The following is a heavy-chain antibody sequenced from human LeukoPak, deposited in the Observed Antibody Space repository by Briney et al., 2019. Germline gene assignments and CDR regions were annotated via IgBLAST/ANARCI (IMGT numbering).Heavy chain of an antibody. D-gene: IGHD1-1*01. V-gene: IGHV1-69*01. CDR2: IIPIFGTA. CDR3: AREGSAGTWYFDL. Sequence: ASVKVFCKASGGTFSSYAISWVRQAPGQGLEWMGGIIPIFGTANYAQKFQGRVTITADESTSTAYMELSSLRSEDTAVYYCAREGSAGTWYFDLWGRGTLVTVSS. J-gene: IGHJ2*01. CDR1: GGTFSSYA.